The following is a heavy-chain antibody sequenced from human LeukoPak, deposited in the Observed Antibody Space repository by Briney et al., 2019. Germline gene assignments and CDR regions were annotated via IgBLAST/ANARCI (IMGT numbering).Heavy chain of an antibody. J-gene: IGHJ4*02. V-gene: IGHV4-4*07. CDR2: IYSSGTT. Sequence: PSETLSLTCSVSGDSINTDYWSWIRQPAGKGPEGIGRIYSSGTTNYNPSLKSRVTMSLDKSKNQFSLKLTSVTAADTAVYYCARADSSSAYTAFDSWGQGTLVTVSS. CDR1: GDSINTDY. D-gene: IGHD2-2*01. CDR3: ARADSSSAYTAFDS.